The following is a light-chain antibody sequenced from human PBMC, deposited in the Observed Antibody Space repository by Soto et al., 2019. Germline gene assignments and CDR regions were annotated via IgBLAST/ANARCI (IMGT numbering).Light chain of an antibody. CDR3: QQYGSSPYT. Sequence: EIVLTQSPGTLSLSPGERATLSCRASQSVSSSYLAWYQQKPGQDPRLLIYGASSRATGIPDRFSGSGSGTDFTLTISRLEPEDFAVYYCQQYGSSPYTFGQGTKGDIK. CDR2: GAS. CDR1: QSVSSSY. J-gene: IGKJ2*01. V-gene: IGKV3-20*01.